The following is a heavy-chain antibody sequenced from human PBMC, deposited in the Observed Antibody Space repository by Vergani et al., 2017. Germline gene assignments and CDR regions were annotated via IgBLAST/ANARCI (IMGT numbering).Heavy chain of an antibody. Sequence: QVQLQESGPGLVKPSQTLSLTCTVSGDPISSGTYYWSWIRQPAGKGLEWIGRIYTSGSTNYNPSLKRRVTMSVDPSKNQFSLKLSSVTAADTAVYYCTKTTKAKVYYDSYIDVWGKGATVTVSS. J-gene: IGHJ6*03. V-gene: IGHV4-61*02. D-gene: IGHD1-7*01. CDR3: TKTTKAKVYYDSYIDV. CDR2: IYTSGST. CDR1: GDPISSGTYY.